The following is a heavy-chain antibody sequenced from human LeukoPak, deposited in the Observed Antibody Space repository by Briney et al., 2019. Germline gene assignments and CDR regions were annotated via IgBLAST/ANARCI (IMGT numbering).Heavy chain of an antibody. CDR3: ARHSCSSTSCPFDY. CDR1: GGSISRGSYY. Sequence: SETLSLTCIVSGGSISRGSYYWNWIRQPAGKGLEWIGSIYYSGSTYYNPSLKSRVTISVGTSKNQFSLKLSSVTAADTAVYYCARHSCSSTSCPFDYWGQGTLVTVSS. V-gene: IGHV4-39*01. CDR2: IYYSGST. D-gene: IGHD2-2*01. J-gene: IGHJ4*02.